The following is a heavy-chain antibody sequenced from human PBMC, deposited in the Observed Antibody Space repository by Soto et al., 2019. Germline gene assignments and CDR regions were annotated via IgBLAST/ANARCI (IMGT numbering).Heavy chain of an antibody. V-gene: IGHV1-69*01. D-gene: IGHD3-22*01. CDR2: IIPMYGPP. Sequence: QVQLVQSGTEVKRPGSSVKVSCKASGGTFSSYALSWVRQAPGQGLEWMGGIIPMYGPPNYAQTFRGRVTITADESTSTLYMELSSLRSEDSAVYYCARDYDTNGYIDYWGQGTLVTVSS. J-gene: IGHJ4*02. CDR3: ARDYDTNGYIDY. CDR1: GGTFSSYA.